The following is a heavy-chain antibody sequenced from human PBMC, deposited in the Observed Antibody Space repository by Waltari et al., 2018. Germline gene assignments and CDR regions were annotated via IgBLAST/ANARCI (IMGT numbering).Heavy chain of an antibody. CDR2: IIPIFGTA. J-gene: IGHJ5*02. CDR3: ARGGAPYNWRVPAGNWFDP. V-gene: IGHV1-69*05. Sequence: QVQLVQSGAEVTKPGSSVKVSCKASGGTFSSYAISWVRQAPGQGIEWMGGIIPIFGTANYAQKFQGRVTITTDESTSTAYMELSSLRSEDTAVYYCARGGAPYNWRVPAGNWFDPWGQGTLVTVSS. D-gene: IGHD1-20*01. CDR1: GGTFSSYA.